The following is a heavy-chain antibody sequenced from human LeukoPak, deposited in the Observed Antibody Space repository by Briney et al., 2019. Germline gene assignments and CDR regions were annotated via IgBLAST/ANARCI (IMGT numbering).Heavy chain of an antibody. V-gene: IGHV3-23*01. CDR2: ISGSGGST. CDR3: ASREELYYFDY. CDR1: GFTFSSYG. D-gene: IGHD1-26*01. Sequence: SGGSLRLSCAASGFTFSSYGMHWVRQAPGKGLEWVSAISGSGGSTYYADSVKGRFTISRDNSKNTLYLQMNSLRAEDTAVYYCASREELYYFDYWGQGTLVTVSS. J-gene: IGHJ4*02.